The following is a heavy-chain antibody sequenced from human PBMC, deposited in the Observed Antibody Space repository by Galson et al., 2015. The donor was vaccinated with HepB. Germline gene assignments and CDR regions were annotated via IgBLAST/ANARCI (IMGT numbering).Heavy chain of an antibody. CDR3: ARGKTVFGAYYYYGMDV. CDR2: ISSSSSYT. V-gene: IGHV3-11*06. CDR1: GFTFSDYY. D-gene: IGHD3-16*01. J-gene: IGHJ6*02. Sequence: SLRLSCAASGFTFSDYYMSWIRQAPGKGLEWVSYISSSSSYTNYADSVKGRFTISRDNAKNSLYLQMNSLRAEDTAVYYCARGKTVFGAYYYYGMDVWGQGTTVTVSS.